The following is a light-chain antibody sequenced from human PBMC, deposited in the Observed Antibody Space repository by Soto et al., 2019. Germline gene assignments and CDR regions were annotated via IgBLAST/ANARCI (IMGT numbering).Light chain of an antibody. J-gene: IGKJ5*01. V-gene: IGKV3-20*01. Sequence: ETVLTQSPGTLSLSPGERATLSCRASQSVAGSNLAWYQQKPGQTPRLLIYGAASRAPGIPDRFSGSGSGTGFTLTISGLEPEDFAVYYCQQYGDSLFTFDQGTRLEIK. CDR2: GAA. CDR3: QQYGDSLFT. CDR1: QSVAGSN.